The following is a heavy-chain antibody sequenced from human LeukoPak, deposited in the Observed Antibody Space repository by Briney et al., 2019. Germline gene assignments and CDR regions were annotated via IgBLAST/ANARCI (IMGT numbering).Heavy chain of an antibody. CDR3: AVVDDSSGYYRDAFDI. CDR2: MNPNSGNT. J-gene: IGHJ3*02. Sequence: GPVKVSCKASGYTFTSYDINWVRPATGQGLEWMGWMNPNSGNTGYAQKFQGRVTMTRNTSISTAYMELSSLRSEDTAVYYCAVVDDSSGYYRDAFDIWGQGTMVTVSS. V-gene: IGHV1-8*01. D-gene: IGHD3-22*01. CDR1: GYTFTSYD.